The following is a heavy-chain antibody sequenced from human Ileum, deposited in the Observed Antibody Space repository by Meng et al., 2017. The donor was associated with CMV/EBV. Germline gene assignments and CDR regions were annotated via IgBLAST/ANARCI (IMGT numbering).Heavy chain of an antibody. CDR1: GYTFTSYA. D-gene: IGHD3-10*01. CDR3: ARALPEYGLASYSPFYYLDY. V-gene: IGHV7-4-1*02. J-gene: IGHJ4*02. Sequence: ASVKVSCKASGYTFTSYAMNWVRQAPGQGLEWMGWINTNTGNPTYAQGFTGRFVFSLDTSLSTAYLQMSSLRAEDTAVYYYARALPEYGLASYSPFYYLDYWGQGTVVTVSS. CDR2: INTNTGNP.